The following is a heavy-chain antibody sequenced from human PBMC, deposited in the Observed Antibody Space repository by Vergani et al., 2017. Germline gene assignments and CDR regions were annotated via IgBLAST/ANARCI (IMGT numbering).Heavy chain of an antibody. Sequence: EVQLVESGGGLVQPGGSLRLSCAASGFTVSSNYMSWVRQAPGKGLEWVSTLSASDRRTHYADSVKGRFTISRDDSKNTVYLQINSLRAEDTAFYYCADLYGDDGFSPFWGQGTLVTVSS. CDR3: ADLYGDDGFSPF. CDR2: LSASDRRT. V-gene: IGHV3-23*04. D-gene: IGHD2-21*01. J-gene: IGHJ4*02. CDR1: GFTVSSNY.